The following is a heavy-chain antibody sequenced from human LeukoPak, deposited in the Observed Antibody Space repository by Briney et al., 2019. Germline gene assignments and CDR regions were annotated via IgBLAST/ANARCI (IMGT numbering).Heavy chain of an antibody. Sequence: SGPTLVNPTQTLTLTCTFSGFSLSTSGVGVGWIRQPPGKALEWLALIYWDDDKRYSPSLKSRLTITKDTSKNQVVLTITNMDPVDTATYYCAHRRSPGSTFNYFDYWGQGTLLTVSS. V-gene: IGHV2-5*02. J-gene: IGHJ4*02. D-gene: IGHD5/OR15-5a*01. CDR1: GFSLSTSGVG. CDR3: AHRRSPGSTFNYFDY. CDR2: IYWDDDK.